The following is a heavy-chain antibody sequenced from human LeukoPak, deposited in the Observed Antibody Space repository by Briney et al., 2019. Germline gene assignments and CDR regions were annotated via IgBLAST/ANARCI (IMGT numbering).Heavy chain of an antibody. CDR2: MGTAGDT. Sequence: GGSLRLSCAASGFTFSSYDVYWVRQATGRGLEWVSAMGTAGDTYYAGSVKGRFTISREDARNSFYLQMNSLRAGDTAVYYCAALGGSIYWGQGTVVTVSS. J-gene: IGHJ4*02. D-gene: IGHD1-26*01. CDR3: AALGGSIY. V-gene: IGHV3-13*01. CDR1: GFTFSSYD.